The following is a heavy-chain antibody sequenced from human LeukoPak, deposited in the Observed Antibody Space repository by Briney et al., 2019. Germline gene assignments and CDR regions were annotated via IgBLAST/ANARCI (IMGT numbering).Heavy chain of an antibody. Sequence: SLRLSCAASGLIVSNYFMTWVRQAPGKGLECVSVIYSGGATYYADSVKGRFTISRDNAKNSLYLQMNSLRAEDTAVYYCARDLTGTTFDYWGQGTLVTVSS. D-gene: IGHD1-1*01. CDR2: IYSGGAT. CDR1: GLIVSNYF. V-gene: IGHV3-53*01. CDR3: ARDLTGTTFDY. J-gene: IGHJ4*02.